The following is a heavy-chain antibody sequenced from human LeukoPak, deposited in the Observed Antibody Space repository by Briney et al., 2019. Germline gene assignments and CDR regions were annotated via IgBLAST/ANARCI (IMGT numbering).Heavy chain of an antibody. V-gene: IGHV3-21*01. D-gene: IGHD3-3*01. CDR2: ISSSSSYI. J-gene: IGHJ4*02. CDR3: ARADFFDY. Sequence: GGSLRLSCAASGFTFSSYAMSWVRQAPGKGLEWVSSISSSSSYIYYADSVKGRVTISRDNVKNSLYLQMNSLRAEDTAVYYCARADFFDYWGQGTLVTVSS. CDR1: GFTFSSYA.